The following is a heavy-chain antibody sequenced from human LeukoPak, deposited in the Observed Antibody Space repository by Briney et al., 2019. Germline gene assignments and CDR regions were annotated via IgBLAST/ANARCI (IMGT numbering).Heavy chain of an antibody. CDR3: AREFPEGSYSSGLGFDY. J-gene: IGHJ4*02. V-gene: IGHV3-23*01. Sequence: GGSLRLSCAASGFTFSSYWMSWVRQAPGKGLEWVSAISGSGGSTYYADSVKGRFTISRDNSKNTLYLQMNSLRAEDTAVYYCAREFPEGSYSSGLGFDYWGQGTLVTVSS. CDR1: GFTFSSYW. D-gene: IGHD6-19*01. CDR2: ISGSGGST.